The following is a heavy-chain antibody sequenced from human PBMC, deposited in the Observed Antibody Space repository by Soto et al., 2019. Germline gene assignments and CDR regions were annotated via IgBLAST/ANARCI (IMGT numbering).Heavy chain of an antibody. D-gene: IGHD6-19*01. CDR2: ISGSGGST. CDR3: ANQQWLVSGYYGMDV. J-gene: IGHJ6*02. Sequence: GGSLRLSCAASGFTFSSYAMSWVRQAPGKGLEWVSAISGSGGSTYYADSVKGRFTISRDNSKNTLYLQMNSLRAEDTAVYYCANQQWLVSGYYGMDVWGQGTTVTVSS. CDR1: GFTFSSYA. V-gene: IGHV3-23*01.